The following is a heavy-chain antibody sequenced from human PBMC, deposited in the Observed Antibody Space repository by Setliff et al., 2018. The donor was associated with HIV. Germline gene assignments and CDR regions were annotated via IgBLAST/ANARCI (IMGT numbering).Heavy chain of an antibody. Sequence: ASVKVSCKASGYTFTGYYMHWVRQAPGQGLEWMGWINPNSGGTNYAQKFQGRVTMTRDTSISTAYMELSRLRSDDTAVYYCARPLVVPAAKSEGVAFDIWGQGTMVTVSS. CDR1: GYTFTGYY. D-gene: IGHD2-2*01. V-gene: IGHV1-2*02. CDR3: ARPLVVPAAKSEGVAFDI. CDR2: INPNSGGT. J-gene: IGHJ3*02.